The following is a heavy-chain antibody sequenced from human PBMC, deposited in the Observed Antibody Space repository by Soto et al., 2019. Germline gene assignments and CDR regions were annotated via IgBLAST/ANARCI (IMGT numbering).Heavy chain of an antibody. Sequence: SETLSLTCTVSCGSISXYYWSCIRQPPGKGPEWIGYIYNSGSTFYAPSLKSRVTISVDTSKIQFSLKLSSVTAADTAVYYCTLASSPYYFDYWGQGALVTVSS. D-gene: IGHD6-6*01. CDR2: IYNSGST. V-gene: IGHV4-59*01. J-gene: IGHJ4*02. CDR3: TLASSPYYFDY. CDR1: CGSISXYY.